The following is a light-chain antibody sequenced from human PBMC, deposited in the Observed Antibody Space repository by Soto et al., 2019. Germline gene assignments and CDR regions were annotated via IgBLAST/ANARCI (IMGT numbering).Light chain of an antibody. CDR3: QQYNNWWT. J-gene: IGKJ1*01. CDR2: GAS. V-gene: IGKV3-15*01. CDR1: QSVSNN. Sequence: EVVMTQSPATLSVSPGERATLSCRASQSVSNNLAWYQQKPGQAPRLLIYGASTRATGIPARFSGSGSGTEFTLPISRLQSEDFAVYYCQQYNNWWTFGQGTKVEIK.